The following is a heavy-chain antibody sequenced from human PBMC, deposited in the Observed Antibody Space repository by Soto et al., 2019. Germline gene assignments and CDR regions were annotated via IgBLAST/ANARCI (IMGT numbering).Heavy chain of an antibody. CDR2: ISITGDT. CDR1: GFTFSDYD. V-gene: IGHV3-13*01. Sequence: GGSLRLSCAASGFTFSDYDMHWVRQATGKGLEWVSSISITGDTYYPGSVKVRFTISRENAKNSFYLQMDGLGAGDTAMYFCSRGGVPAGHAFDIWGQGTMVTVSS. CDR3: SRGGVPAGHAFDI. D-gene: IGHD6-13*01. J-gene: IGHJ3*02.